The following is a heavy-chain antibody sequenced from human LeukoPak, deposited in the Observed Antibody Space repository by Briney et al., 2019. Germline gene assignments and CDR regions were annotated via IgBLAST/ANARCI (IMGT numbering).Heavy chain of an antibody. J-gene: IGHJ4*02. CDR2: FKSTTDGGTT. V-gene: IGHV3-15*01. CDR1: GFTFTNAW. CDR3: TTQGSGYYYFGC. Sequence: SGGSLRLSCAASGFTFTNAWMYWVRQAPGKGLEWVGRFKSTTDGGTTDYAAPVKGRFTISRDDTKNTLYLQMNSLKTEDTAVYYCTTQGSGYYYFGCWGQGTLVTVSS. D-gene: IGHD3-22*01.